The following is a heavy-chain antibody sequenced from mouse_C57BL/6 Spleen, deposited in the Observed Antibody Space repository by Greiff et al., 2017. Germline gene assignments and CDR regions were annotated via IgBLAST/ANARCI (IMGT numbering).Heavy chain of an antibody. CDR2: IYPGNSDT. D-gene: IGHD1-1*01. J-gene: IGHJ4*01. CDR1: GYTFTSYW. Sequence: VQLQQSGTVLARPGASVKMSCKTSGYTFTSYWMHWVKQRPGQGLEWIGAIYPGNSDTSYNQKFKGKAKLTAVTSASTAYMELSSLTNEDSAVYYCTTYYYGSSYGDFWAMDYWGQGTSVTVSS. CDR3: TTYYYGSSYGDFWAMDY. V-gene: IGHV1-5*01.